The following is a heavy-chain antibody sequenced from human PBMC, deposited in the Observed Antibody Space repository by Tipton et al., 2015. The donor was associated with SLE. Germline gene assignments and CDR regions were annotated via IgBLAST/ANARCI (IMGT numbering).Heavy chain of an antibody. CDR3: AKGSSSWAGLYFQH. Sequence: SLRLSCAASGFTFSSYAMSWVRQAPGKGLEWGSAISGSGGSTYYADSVKGRFTISRDNSKNTLYLQMNSLRAEDTAVYYYAKGSSSWAGLYFQHWGQGTLVTVSS. V-gene: IGHV3-23*01. D-gene: IGHD6-13*01. CDR1: GFTFSSYA. J-gene: IGHJ1*01. CDR2: ISGSGGST.